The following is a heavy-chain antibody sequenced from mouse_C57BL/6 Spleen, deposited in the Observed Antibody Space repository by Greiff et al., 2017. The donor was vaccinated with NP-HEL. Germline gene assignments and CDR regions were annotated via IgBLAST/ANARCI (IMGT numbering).Heavy chain of an antibody. CDR3: ARRIGNHWYFDV. J-gene: IGHJ1*03. D-gene: IGHD2-1*01. Sequence: EVQLQQSGPELVKPGASVKIPCKASGYTFTDYNMDWVKQSHGKSLEWIGDINPNNGGTIYNQKFKGKATLTVDKSSSTAYMELRSLTSEDTAVYYCARRIGNHWYFDVWGTGTTVTVSS. V-gene: IGHV1-18*01. CDR2: INPNNGGT. CDR1: GYTFTDYN.